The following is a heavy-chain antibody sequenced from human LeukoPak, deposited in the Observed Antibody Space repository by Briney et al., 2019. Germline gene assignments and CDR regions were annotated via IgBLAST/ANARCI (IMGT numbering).Heavy chain of an antibody. J-gene: IGHJ4*02. D-gene: IGHD3-10*01. CDR3: ASSLGYGSGSFDY. CDR2: ISSSSSYI. CDR1: GFTFSSYS. Sequence: GGSLRLSCAASGFTFSSYSMNWVRQAPGKGLEWVSSISSSSSYIYYADSVKGRFTISRDNAKNSLYLQMNSLRAEDTAVYYCASSLGYGSGSFDYWGRGTLVTVSS. V-gene: IGHV3-21*01.